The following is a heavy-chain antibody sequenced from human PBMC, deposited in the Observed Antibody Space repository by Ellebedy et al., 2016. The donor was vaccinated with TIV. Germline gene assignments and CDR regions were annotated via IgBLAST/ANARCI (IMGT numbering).Heavy chain of an antibody. V-gene: IGHV4-39*01. D-gene: IGHD6-25*01. CDR1: GGSVIRSGYY. J-gene: IGHJ3*02. Sequence: GSLRLXCSVSGGSVIRSGYYCTWIRQPPGKGLEWIGSLYYSGSTWYNPSLKSRVTISVDTSKNQFSLRLRSVTAADTAVYYCATSAAIDAFDIWGQGTMVTVSS. CDR2: LYYSGST. CDR3: ATSAAIDAFDI.